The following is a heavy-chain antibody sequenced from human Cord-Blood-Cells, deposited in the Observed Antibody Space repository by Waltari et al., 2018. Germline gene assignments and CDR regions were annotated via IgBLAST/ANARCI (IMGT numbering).Heavy chain of an antibody. V-gene: IGHV2-5*02. CDR3: ARGIAAAGTAFDI. CDR2: IYWDDDK. D-gene: IGHD6-13*01. J-gene: IGHJ3*02. CDR1: GSSLSTRGAG. Sequence: QINLTASGPTLVKPTQSLPLTCTFSGSSLSTRGAGVGWVRQPPGNALEWLALIYWDDDKRYSPALKSRLTITKDTAKNQVVLTMTNMDPVDTATYYCARGIAAAGTAFDIWGQGTMVTVSS.